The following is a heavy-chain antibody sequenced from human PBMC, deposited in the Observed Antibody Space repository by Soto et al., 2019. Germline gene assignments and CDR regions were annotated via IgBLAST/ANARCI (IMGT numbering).Heavy chain of an antibody. V-gene: IGHV5-51*01. CDR2: IYPGDSDT. CDR1: GYSFTSYW. CDR3: ARPPHPNDAFDI. Sequence: PGEALKIACKGSGYSFTSYWIGWVRQMPGKGLEWMGIIYPGDSDTRYCPSFQGQVTISADKSISTAYLQWSSLKASDTAMYYCARPPHPNDAFDIWGQGTMVTVSS. J-gene: IGHJ3*02.